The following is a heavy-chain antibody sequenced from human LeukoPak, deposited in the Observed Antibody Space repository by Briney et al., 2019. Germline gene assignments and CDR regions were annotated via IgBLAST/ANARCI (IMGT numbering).Heavy chain of an antibody. J-gene: IGHJ5*02. CDR2: INPSGGST. Sequence: ASVKVSCKASGYTFTSYYMHWVRQPPGQGLEWMGIINPSGGSTSYAQEFQGSVTVTRDTSTSTVYMELSSLRSEDTAVYYCARDSSDYDFEDWFDPWGQGTLVTVSS. V-gene: IGHV1-46*01. D-gene: IGHD3-3*01. CDR1: GYTFTSYY. CDR3: ARDSSDYDFEDWFDP.